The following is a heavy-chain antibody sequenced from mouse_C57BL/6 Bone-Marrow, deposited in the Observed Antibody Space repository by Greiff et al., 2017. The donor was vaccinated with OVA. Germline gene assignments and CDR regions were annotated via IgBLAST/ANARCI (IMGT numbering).Heavy chain of an antibody. CDR1: GYTFTDYE. CDR2: IDPETGGT. V-gene: IGHV1-15*01. CDR3: TRSKIPLLTSLDY. J-gene: IGHJ2*01. D-gene: IGHD1-3*01. Sequence: VKVVESGAELVRPGASVTLSCKASGYTFTDYEMHWVKQTPVHGLEWIGAIDPETGGTAYNQKFKGKAILTADKSSSTAYMELRSLTSEDSAVYYCTRSKIPLLTSLDYWGQGTTLTVSS.